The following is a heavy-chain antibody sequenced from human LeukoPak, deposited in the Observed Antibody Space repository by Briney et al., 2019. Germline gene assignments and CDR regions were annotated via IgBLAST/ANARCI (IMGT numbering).Heavy chain of an antibody. V-gene: IGHV3-7*01. CDR3: ARVLSGYSFNAFDI. CDR2: IKQDGSEK. CDR1: GFTFSSYW. J-gene: IGHJ3*02. D-gene: IGHD5-18*01. Sequence: GGSLRLSCAASGFTFSSYWMSWVRQAPGKGLEWVANIKQDGSEKYYVDSVKGRFTISRDNAKNSLYLQMNSLRAEDTAVYYCARVLSGYSFNAFDIWGQGTVVTVSS.